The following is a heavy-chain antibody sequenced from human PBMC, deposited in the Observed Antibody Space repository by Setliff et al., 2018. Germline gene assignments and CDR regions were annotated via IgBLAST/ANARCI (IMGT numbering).Heavy chain of an antibody. V-gene: IGHV1-18*01. CDR2: ISPYNENT. CDR1: GYNFITFG. J-gene: IGHJ4*02. D-gene: IGHD2-2*01. CDR3: ARDRKEIVVKPPAASLDY. Sequence: ASVKVSCKTSGYNFITFGISWVRQAPGQGPEWMGWISPYNENTNYAQKFQGRVTMTTDTSTTTVYMELRSLRSDDTAVYYCARDRKEIVVKPPAASLDYWGQGTQVTVS.